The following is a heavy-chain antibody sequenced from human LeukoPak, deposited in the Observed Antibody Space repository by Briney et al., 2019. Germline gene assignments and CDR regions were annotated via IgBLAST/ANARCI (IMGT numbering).Heavy chain of an antibody. V-gene: IGHV1-2*02. Sequence: ASVKVSCKASGYTFTGYYMHWVRQAPGQGLEWMGWINPNSGGTNYAQKFQGRVTMTRDTSISTAYMQLSRLRSDDTAVYYCARDDNWNYGFDSDYWGQGTLVTVSS. J-gene: IGHJ4*02. CDR1: GYTFTGYY. CDR2: INPNSGGT. D-gene: IGHD1-7*01. CDR3: ARDDNWNYGFDSDY.